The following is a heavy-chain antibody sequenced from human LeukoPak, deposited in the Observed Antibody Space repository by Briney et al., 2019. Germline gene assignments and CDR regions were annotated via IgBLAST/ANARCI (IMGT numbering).Heavy chain of an antibody. D-gene: IGHD2-15*01. CDR2: INPNSGGT. CDR1: GYTFTGYY. J-gene: IGHJ4*02. Sequence: ASVKVSCKASGYTFTGYYMHWVRQAPGQGLEWMGWINPNSGGTNYAQKFQGRVTMTRDTSISTAYMELSRLRSDDTAVYYCARDISPHRISFDYWGQGTLVTVSS. V-gene: IGHV1-2*02. CDR3: ARDISPHRISFDY.